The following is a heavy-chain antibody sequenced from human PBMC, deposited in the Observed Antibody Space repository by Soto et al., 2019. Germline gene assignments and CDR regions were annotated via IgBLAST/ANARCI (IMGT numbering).Heavy chain of an antibody. Sequence: SETLSLTCTVSGGSISSYYWSWIRQPPGKGLEWIGYIYYSGSTNYNPSLKSRVTISVDTSKNQFSLKLSSVTAADTAVYYCASSATVTTPHYYYYGMDVWGQGTTVTVAS. CDR3: ASSATVTTPHYYYYGMDV. V-gene: IGHV4-59*01. CDR1: GGSISSYY. J-gene: IGHJ6*02. CDR2: IYYSGST. D-gene: IGHD4-4*01.